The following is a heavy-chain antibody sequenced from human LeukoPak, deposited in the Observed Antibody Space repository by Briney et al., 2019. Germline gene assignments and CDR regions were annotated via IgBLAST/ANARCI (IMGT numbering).Heavy chain of an antibody. J-gene: IGHJ4*02. CDR1: GFTFNNYG. CDR3: ARLGRPFDY. CDR2: ISYDGRVQ. Sequence: GGSLRLSCAASGFTFNNYGMHWVRQAPGKGLEWVAVISYDGRVQYYADSVKGRFTISRDNAKNSLFLQVNSLRAEDTAVYYCARLGRPFDYWGQGTLVTVSS. V-gene: IGHV3-30*03. D-gene: IGHD2-15*01.